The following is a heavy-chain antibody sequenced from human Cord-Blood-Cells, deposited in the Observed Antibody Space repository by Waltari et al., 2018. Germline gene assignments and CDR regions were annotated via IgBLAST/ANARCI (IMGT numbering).Heavy chain of an antibody. CDR1: GGSISSSSYY. CDR3: ARGNVLRFLEWLLPLDY. J-gene: IGHJ4*02. Sequence: QLQLQESGPGLVKPSETLSLTCTVSGGSISSSSYYWGWIRQPPGKGLEWIGSIYYSGSTDSTPSLKSRVTISVDTSKNQFSLKLSSVTAADTALYYCARGNVLRFLEWLLPLDYWGQGTLVTVSS. V-gene: IGHV4-39*01. CDR2: IYYSGST. D-gene: IGHD3-3*01.